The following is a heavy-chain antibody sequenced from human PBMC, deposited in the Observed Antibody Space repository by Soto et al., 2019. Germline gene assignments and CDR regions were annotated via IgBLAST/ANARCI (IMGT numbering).Heavy chain of an antibody. J-gene: IGHJ6*02. CDR2: TYYRSKWYN. CDR1: GDSVSSNSAA. D-gene: IGHD6-6*01. Sequence: PSQTLSLTCAISGDSVSSNSAAWNWIRQSPSRGLEWLGRTYYRSKWYNDYAVSVKSRITINPDTSKNQFSLQLNSVTPEDTAVYYCARAVIAARTNTYYYYGMDVWGQGTTVTVSS. V-gene: IGHV6-1*01. CDR3: ARAVIAARTNTYYYYGMDV.